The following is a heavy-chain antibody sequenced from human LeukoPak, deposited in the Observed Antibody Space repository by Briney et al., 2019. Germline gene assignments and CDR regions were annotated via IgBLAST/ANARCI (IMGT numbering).Heavy chain of an antibody. D-gene: IGHD3-10*01. CDR1: GFTFSSSG. J-gene: IGHJ5*02. Sequence: GGSLRLSCAASGFTFSSSGMIWFRQAPGKGLEWVSAISGTGDRTYHADSVKGRFTISRDNSKNTLYLHMNSLRAEDTAVYYCAKGYYASGSYGWFDPWGQGTLVTVSS. CDR2: ISGTGDRT. V-gene: IGHV3-23*01. CDR3: AKGYYASGSYGWFDP.